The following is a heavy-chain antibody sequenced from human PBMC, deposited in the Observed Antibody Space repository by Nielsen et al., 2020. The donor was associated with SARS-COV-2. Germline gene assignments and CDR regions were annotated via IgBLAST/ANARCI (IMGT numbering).Heavy chain of an antibody. D-gene: IGHD3-22*01. V-gene: IGHV3-21*01. CDR3: ARPNYYDSSGYSGRYYGMDV. CDR1: GFTFGDYA. J-gene: IGHJ6*02. CDR2: ISSSSSYI. Sequence: GESLKISCTASGFTFGDYAMSWFRQAPGKGLEWVLSISSSSSYIYYADSVKGRFTISRDNAKNSLYLQMNSLRAEDTAVYYCARPNYYDSSGYSGRYYGMDVWGQGTTVTVSS.